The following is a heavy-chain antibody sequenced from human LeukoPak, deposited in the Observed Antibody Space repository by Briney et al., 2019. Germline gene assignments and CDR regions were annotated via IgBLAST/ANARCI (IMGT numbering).Heavy chain of an antibody. CDR3: ARGLGGYSSSPLGY. V-gene: IGHV4-59*08. J-gene: IGHJ4*02. CDR2: IYYSGST. Sequence: SETLSLTCTVSGGSISSYYWSWIRQPPGKGLEWIGYIYYSGSTNYNPSLKSRVTISVDTSKNQFSLKLSSVTAADTAVYYCARGLGGYSSSPLGYWGQGTLVTVSS. D-gene: IGHD6-13*01. CDR1: GGSISSYY.